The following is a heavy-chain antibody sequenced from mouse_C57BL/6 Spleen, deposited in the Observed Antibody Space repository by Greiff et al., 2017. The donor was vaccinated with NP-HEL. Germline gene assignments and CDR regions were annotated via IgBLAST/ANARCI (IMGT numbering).Heavy chain of an antibody. CDR3: ARESPSYDGYPDD. Sequence: QVQLQQPGAELVMPGASVKLSCKASGYTFTSYWMHWVKQRPGQGLEWIGEIDPSDSYTNYNQKFKGKSTLTVDKSSSTAYMQLSSLTSEDSAVYYCARESPSYDGYPDDWGQGTTLTVSS. CDR1: GYTFTSYW. J-gene: IGHJ2*01. CDR2: IDPSDSYT. V-gene: IGHV1-69*01. D-gene: IGHD2-3*01.